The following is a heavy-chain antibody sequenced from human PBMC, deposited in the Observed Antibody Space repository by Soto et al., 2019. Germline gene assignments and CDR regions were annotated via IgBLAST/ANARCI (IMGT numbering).Heavy chain of an antibody. D-gene: IGHD3-10*01. CDR1: GFTFSSYA. CDR2: ISGSGGST. V-gene: IGHV3-23*01. Sequence: EVQLLESGGGLVQPGGSLRLSCAASGFTFSSYAMSWVRQAPGKGLEWVSAISGSGGSTYYADSVKGRFTISRDNSKNTLYLQMNRLRAEDTAVYYCAKVGITMVRGVIGYFDYWGQGTLVTVSS. J-gene: IGHJ4*02. CDR3: AKVGITMVRGVIGYFDY.